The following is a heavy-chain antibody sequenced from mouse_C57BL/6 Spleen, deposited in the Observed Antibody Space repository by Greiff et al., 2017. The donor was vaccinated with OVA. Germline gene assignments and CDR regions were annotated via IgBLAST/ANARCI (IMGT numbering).Heavy chain of an antibody. Sequence: EVKLMESGGGLVKPGGSLKLSCAASGFTFSDYGMHWVRQAPEKGLEWVAYISSGSSTIYYADTVKGRFTISRDNAKNTLFLQMTSLRSEDTAMYYCARRDYGSLAYWGQGTLVTVSA. D-gene: IGHD1-1*01. J-gene: IGHJ3*01. CDR3: ARRDYGSLAY. CDR1: GFTFSDYG. V-gene: IGHV5-17*01. CDR2: ISSGSSTI.